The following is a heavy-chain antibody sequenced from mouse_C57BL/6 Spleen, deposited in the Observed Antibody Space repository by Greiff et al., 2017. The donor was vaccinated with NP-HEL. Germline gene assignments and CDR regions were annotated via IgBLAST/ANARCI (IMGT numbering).Heavy chain of an antibody. Sequence: DVQLQESGGGLVQPGGSLKLSCAASGFTFSDYYMYWVRQTPEKRLEWVAYISNGGGSSYYPDTVKGRFTISRSNAKHPLYLQMSRLESEDTAMYYCARPIYDYDEGTYYALDYWGQGASVTVSS. J-gene: IGHJ4*01. CDR3: ARPIYDYDEGTYYALDY. CDR1: GFTFSDYY. CDR2: ISNGGGSS. D-gene: IGHD2-4*01. V-gene: IGHV5-12*01.